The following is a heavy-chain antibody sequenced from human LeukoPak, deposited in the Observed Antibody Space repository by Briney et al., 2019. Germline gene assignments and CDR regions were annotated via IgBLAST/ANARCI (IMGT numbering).Heavy chain of an antibody. CDR2: INPNSGGT. Sequence: ASVKVSRKASGYTFTGYYMHWVRQAPGQGLEWMGWINPNSGGTNYAQKFQGRVTMTRDTSISTAYMELSRLRSDDTAVYYCARDSLGAAYYYDSSGYYRGTVWGQGTLVTVSS. D-gene: IGHD3-22*01. J-gene: IGHJ4*02. V-gene: IGHV1-2*02. CDR1: GYTFTGYY. CDR3: ARDSLGAAYYYDSSGYYRGTV.